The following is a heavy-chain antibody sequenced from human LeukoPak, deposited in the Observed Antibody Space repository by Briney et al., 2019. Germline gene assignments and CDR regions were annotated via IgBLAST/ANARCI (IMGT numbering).Heavy chain of an antibody. CDR2: IVVGSGNT. CDR3: AAWGGYDQYYFDY. D-gene: IGHD5-12*01. Sequence: SVKVSCKASGFTFTSSAVRWVRQARGQRLEWIGWIVVGSGNTNYAQKFQERVTITRDMSTSTAYMELSSLRSEDTAVYYCAAWGGYDQYYFDYWGQGTLVTVSS. V-gene: IGHV1-58*01. CDR1: GFTFTSSA. J-gene: IGHJ4*02.